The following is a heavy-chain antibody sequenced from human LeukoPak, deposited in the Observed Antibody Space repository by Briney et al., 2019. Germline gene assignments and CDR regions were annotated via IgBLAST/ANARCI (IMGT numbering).Heavy chain of an antibody. J-gene: IGHJ4*02. CDR3: ARTADWSTYYFDY. D-gene: IGHD3-9*01. CDR2: IYPGDSDT. CDR1: GYRFTTYW. V-gene: IGHV5-51*01. Sequence: GESLKISCKGSGYRFTTYWIAWVRQMPGKGLEYMGIIYPGDSDTRYSPSFQGQVTISADKSISTAYLQWSSLKASDTAMYYCARTADWSTYYFDYWGQGTLVTVSS.